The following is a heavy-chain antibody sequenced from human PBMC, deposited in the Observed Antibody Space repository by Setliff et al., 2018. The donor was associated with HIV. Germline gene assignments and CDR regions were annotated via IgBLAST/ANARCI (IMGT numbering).Heavy chain of an antibody. J-gene: IGHJ4*02. CDR2: ISSSSSTI. CDR1: GFTFSSYS. CDR3: ANRLRGYNKWYYFDY. Sequence: GGSLRLSCAASGFTFSSYSMNWVRQAPGKGLEWVSYISSSSSTIYYADSVKGRFTISRDNAKNSLYLQMNSLRVEDTAIYFCANRLRGYNKWYYFDYWGQGTLVTVSS. V-gene: IGHV3-48*04. D-gene: IGHD1-1*01.